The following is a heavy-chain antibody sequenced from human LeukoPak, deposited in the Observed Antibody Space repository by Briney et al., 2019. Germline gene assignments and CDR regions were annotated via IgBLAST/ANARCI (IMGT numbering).Heavy chain of an antibody. J-gene: IGHJ3*01. CDR2: ITWNSGRV. CDR3: AKTHDGSGFLNDAYDV. Sequence: PGGSLRLSCEGTGFTFEDFAMHWVRQAPGKGLEWVAGITWNSGRVDYADSVKGRFTISRDNARKSVYLQMNSLRPGDTAFYYCAKTHDGSGFLNDAYDVWDQGAMVTVSS. D-gene: IGHD3-22*01. V-gene: IGHV3-9*01. CDR1: GFTFEDFA.